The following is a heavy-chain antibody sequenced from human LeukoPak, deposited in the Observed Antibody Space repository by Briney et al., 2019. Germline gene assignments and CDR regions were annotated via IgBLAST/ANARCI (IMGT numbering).Heavy chain of an antibody. CDR1: GYTFTGYY. J-gene: IGHJ4*02. CDR2: INPNSGGT. V-gene: IGHV1-2*02. CDR3: ASGGGPYYDFWSGLDY. Sequence: VASVKVSCKASGYTFTGYYMHWVRQAPGQGLEWMGWINPNSGGTNYAQKFQGRVTMTRDTSISTAYMELSRLRSDDTAVYYCASGGGPYYDFWSGLDYWGQGTLVTVSS. D-gene: IGHD3-3*01.